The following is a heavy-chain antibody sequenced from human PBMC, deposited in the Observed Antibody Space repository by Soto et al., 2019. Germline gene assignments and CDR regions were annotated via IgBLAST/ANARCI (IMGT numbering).Heavy chain of an antibody. CDR3: ARDPHSLDY. Sequence: EVRLVESGGGLVQPGGSLRLSCAASGFTFSSYSMNWVRQAPGKGLEWVSYIRSSGSPIYYADSVEGRFTISRDNGKNSLYLQMNSLRDEDTAVYYCARDPHSLDYWGQGTLDTVSS. D-gene: IGHD2-21*01. CDR2: IRSSGSPI. CDR1: GFTFSSYS. J-gene: IGHJ4*02. V-gene: IGHV3-48*02.